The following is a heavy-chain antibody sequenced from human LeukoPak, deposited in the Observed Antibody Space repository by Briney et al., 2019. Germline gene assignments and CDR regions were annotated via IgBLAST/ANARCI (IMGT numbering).Heavy chain of an antibody. J-gene: IGHJ4*02. CDR1: GFTFSTYD. D-gene: IGHD1-1*01. CDR3: AKGAWNDF. V-gene: IGHV3-23*01. CDR2: IKSGGST. Sequence: GGSLRLSCAASGFTFSTYDVSWVRQAPGKGLEWVSTIKSGGSTYYADSVKGRFTISRDNSKNTLYLQMDSLRAADTAVYYCAKGAWNDFWGQGTLVTVSS.